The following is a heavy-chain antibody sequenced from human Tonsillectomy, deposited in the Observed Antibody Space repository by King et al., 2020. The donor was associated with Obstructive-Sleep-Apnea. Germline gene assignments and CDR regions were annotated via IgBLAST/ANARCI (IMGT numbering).Heavy chain of an antibody. D-gene: IGHD3/OR15-3a*01. V-gene: IGHV4-38-2*02. CDR3: ARGRTQFDY. J-gene: IGHJ4*02. CDR1: RYSISSGYD. Sequence: VQLQESGPGLVKSSETLSLTCTVSRYSISSGYDWGWIRQPPGKGLEWIGNIYHIGITHYNPSLKSRVTISVETSKNQFSLKLNSVTAADTAVYYCARGRTQFDYWGQGTLVTVSS. CDR2: IYHIGIT.